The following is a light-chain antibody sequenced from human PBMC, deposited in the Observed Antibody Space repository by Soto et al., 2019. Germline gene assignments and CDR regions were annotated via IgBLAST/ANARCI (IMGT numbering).Light chain of an antibody. CDR2: AAS. CDR3: QQRNSYPLT. CDR1: QDISDY. Sequence: DIQLTQSPSFLSASVGDRVTITCRASQDISDYLAWYQQRPGKAPKLLIYAASTLQSGVPSRFSGSGSGTEFTLTISSLQPEDFSTYSCQQRNSYPLTFEGGTKVEIK. V-gene: IGKV1-9*01. J-gene: IGKJ4*01.